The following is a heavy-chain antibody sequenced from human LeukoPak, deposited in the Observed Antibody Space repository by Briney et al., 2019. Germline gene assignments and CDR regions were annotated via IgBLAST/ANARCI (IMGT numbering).Heavy chain of an antibody. Sequence: SETLSLTCTVSGASVSSNSYYWGWFRQPPGKGLEWIANIYYSGSTYYNPSLKSRVTISLHTSKNQFSLNLNSVTAADTAVYFCARRRTTVFAFDIWGQGTVVTVSS. J-gene: IGHJ3*02. CDR1: GASVSSNSYY. V-gene: IGHV4-39*01. CDR3: ARRRTTVFAFDI. D-gene: IGHD4-17*01. CDR2: IYYSGST.